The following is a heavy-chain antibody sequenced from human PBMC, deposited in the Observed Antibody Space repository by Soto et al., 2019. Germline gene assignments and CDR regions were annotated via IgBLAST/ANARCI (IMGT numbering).Heavy chain of an antibody. CDR1: GFTFSSYA. Sequence: QVQLVESGGGVVQPGRSLRLSCAASGFTFSSYAMHWVRQAPGKGLEWVAVISYDGSNKYYADSVKGRFTISRDNSKNTLYLQMNSLRAEDTAVYYCARDPSLTGSTPRADFWGQGTLVTVSS. V-gene: IGHV3-30-3*01. D-gene: IGHD1-7*01. CDR3: ARDPSLTGSTPRADF. J-gene: IGHJ4*02. CDR2: ISYDGSNK.